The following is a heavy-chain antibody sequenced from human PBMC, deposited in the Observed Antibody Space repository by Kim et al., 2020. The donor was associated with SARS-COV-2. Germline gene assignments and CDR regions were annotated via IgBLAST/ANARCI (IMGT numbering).Heavy chain of an antibody. J-gene: IGHJ4*02. D-gene: IGHD3-22*01. CDR3: ARDPANYYDSSDY. CDR1: GGTFSSYA. CDR2: IIPIFGTA. V-gene: IGHV1-69*13. Sequence: SVKVSCKASGGTFSSYAISWVRQAPGQGLEWMGGIIPIFGTANYAQKFQGRVTITADESTSTAYMELSSLRSEDTAVYYCARDPANYYDSSDYWGQGTLVTVSS.